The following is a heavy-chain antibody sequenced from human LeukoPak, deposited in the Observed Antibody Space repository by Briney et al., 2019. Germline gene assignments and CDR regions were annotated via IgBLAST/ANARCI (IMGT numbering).Heavy chain of an antibody. Sequence: GSLRLSCDASGFTVNSYAMNWVRQAPGKGLEWIGYIYYSGSTNYNPSLKSRVTISVDTSKNQFSLKLTSVTAADTAVYYCASRGVAAAYDAFDIWGQGTMVTVSS. CDR3: ASRGVAAAYDAFDI. J-gene: IGHJ3*02. CDR1: GFTVNSYA. V-gene: IGHV4-59*08. CDR2: IYYSGST. D-gene: IGHD6-13*01.